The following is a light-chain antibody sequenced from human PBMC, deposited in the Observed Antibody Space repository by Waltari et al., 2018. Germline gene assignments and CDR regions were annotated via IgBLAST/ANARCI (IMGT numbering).Light chain of an antibody. CDR3: LQYERSSPWT. CDR1: QNINIW. J-gene: IGKJ1*01. V-gene: IGKV1-5*03. CDR2: QAS. Sequence: DVQMTQSPSTLSASVGDTVTITCRASQNINIWLAWFQQKPGKAPKLLIYQASNLDSGVSSRFGGGGSETEFTLTISSLQPDDFATYYCLQYERSSPWTFGQGTKV.